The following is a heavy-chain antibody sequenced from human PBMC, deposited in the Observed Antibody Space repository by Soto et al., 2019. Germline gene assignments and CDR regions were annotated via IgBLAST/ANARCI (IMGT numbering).Heavy chain of an antibody. CDR3: ARGRVMAYCSGGSCYSPNWFDP. V-gene: IGHV3-74*01. CDR1: GFTFSSYW. D-gene: IGHD2-15*01. Sequence: GGSLRLSCAASGFTFSSYWMHWVRQAPGKGLVWVSRINSDGSSTSYADSVKGRFTISRDNAKNTLYLQMNSLRAEDTAVYYCARGRVMAYCSGGSCYSPNWFDPWGQGTLVTVSS. CDR2: INSDGSST. J-gene: IGHJ5*02.